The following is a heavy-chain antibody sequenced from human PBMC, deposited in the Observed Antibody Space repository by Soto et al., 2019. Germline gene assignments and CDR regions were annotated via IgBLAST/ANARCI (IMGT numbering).Heavy chain of an antibody. Sequence: ASVKVSCKASGGTFSSYTISWVRQAPGQGLEWMGRIIPILGIANYAQKFQGRVTITADKSTSTAYMELSSLRSEDTAVYYCARLNGYCVRGSCHGHYAMDVWGQGTTVTVSS. J-gene: IGHJ6*02. D-gene: IGHD2-15*01. V-gene: IGHV1-69*02. CDR1: GGTFSSYT. CDR3: ARLNGYCVRGSCHGHYAMDV. CDR2: IIPILGIA.